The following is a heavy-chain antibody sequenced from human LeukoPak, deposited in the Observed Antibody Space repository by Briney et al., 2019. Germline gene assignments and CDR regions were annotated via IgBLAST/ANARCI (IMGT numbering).Heavy chain of an antibody. D-gene: IGHD5-18*01. CDR2: IIPIFGTA. CDR1: GGTFSSYA. J-gene: IGHJ5*02. CDR3: TRDSGYSYGFNWFDP. Sequence: SVKVSCKASGGTFSSYAISWVRQAPGQGLEWMGRIIPIFGTANYAQKFQGRVTITTDESTSTAYMELSSLRSEDTAVYYCTRDSGYSYGFNWFDPWGQGTLVTVSS. V-gene: IGHV1-69*05.